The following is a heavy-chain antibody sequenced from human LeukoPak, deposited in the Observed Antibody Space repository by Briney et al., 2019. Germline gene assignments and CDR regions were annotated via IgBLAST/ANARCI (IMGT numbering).Heavy chain of an antibody. CDR3: ARGGFLLKYYSMDV. V-gene: IGHV4-34*01. CDR1: GGSFSGYY. J-gene: IGHJ6*02. D-gene: IGHD2/OR15-2a*01. Sequence: TSETLSLTCAVYGGSFSGYYWSWIRQPPGKGLEWIGEINHSGSTNYNPSLKSRVTISVDTSKNQFSLKLSSVTAADTAVYYCARGGFLLKYYSMDVWGQGTTVTVSS. CDR2: INHSGST.